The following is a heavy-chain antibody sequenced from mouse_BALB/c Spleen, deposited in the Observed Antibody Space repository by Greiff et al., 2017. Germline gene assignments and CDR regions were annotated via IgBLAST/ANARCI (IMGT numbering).Heavy chain of an antibody. CDR3: TRERDNDGYDGFAY. Sequence: EVKLMESGGGLVKPGGSLKLSCAASGFTFSSYTMSWVRQTPEKGLEWVATISSGGSYTYYPDSVKGRFTISRDNAKNTLYLQMSSLKSEDTARYYGTRERDNDGYDGFAYWGQGTLVTVSA. J-gene: IGHJ3*01. D-gene: IGHD2-2*01. CDR2: ISSGGSYT. CDR1: GFTFSSYT. V-gene: IGHV5-6-4*01.